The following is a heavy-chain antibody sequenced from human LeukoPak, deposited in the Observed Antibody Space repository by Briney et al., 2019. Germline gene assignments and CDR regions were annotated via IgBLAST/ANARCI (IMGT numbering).Heavy chain of an antibody. CDR1: GGSFSGYY. CDR2: INHSGST. CDR3: ARTTIFGVVIKFDY. Sequence: SETLSLTYAVYGGSFSGYYWSWIRQPPGKGLEWIGEINHSGSTNYNPSLKSRVTISVDTSKNQFSLKLSSVTAADTAVYYCARTTIFGVVIKFDYWGQGTLVTVSS. V-gene: IGHV4-34*01. D-gene: IGHD3-3*01. J-gene: IGHJ4*02.